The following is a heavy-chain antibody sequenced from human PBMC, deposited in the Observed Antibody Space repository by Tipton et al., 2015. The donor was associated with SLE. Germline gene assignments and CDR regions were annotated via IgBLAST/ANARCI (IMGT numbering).Heavy chain of an antibody. V-gene: IGHV4-59*01. CDR1: GGSISSYY. CDR2: IYYSGST. Sequence: TLSLTCTVSGGSISSYYWSWIRQPPGKGLEWIGYIYYSGSTNYNPSFKSRVTISVDTSKNQFSLKLSSVTAADTAVYYCARARPYSSGWYYFDYWGQGTLVTVSS. J-gene: IGHJ4*02. D-gene: IGHD6-19*01. CDR3: ARARPYSSGWYYFDY.